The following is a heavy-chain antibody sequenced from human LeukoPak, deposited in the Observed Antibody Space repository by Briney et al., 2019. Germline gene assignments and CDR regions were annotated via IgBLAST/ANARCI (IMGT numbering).Heavy chain of an antibody. CDR1: GFTFDDYA. CDR2: ISWNSGSI. J-gene: IGHJ4*02. CDR3: AKGAVVITGSFDY. D-gene: IGHD3-22*01. V-gene: IGHV3-9*01. Sequence: GGSLRLSCAASGFTFDDYAMHWVRQAPGKGLEWVSGISWNSGSIGYADSVKGRFTISRDNAKNFLYLQMNSLRAEDTALYYCAKGAVVITGSFDYWGQGTLVTVSS.